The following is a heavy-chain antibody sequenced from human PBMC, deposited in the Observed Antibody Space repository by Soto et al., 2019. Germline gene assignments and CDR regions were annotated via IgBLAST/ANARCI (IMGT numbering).Heavy chain of an antibody. Sequence: QLQLQESGPGLVKPSETLSLTCTVSGGSISSSSYYWGWIRQPPGKGLEWIGSIYYSGSTYYNPSLKSRVTVSVDTSKNQFSLKLSSVTAADTAVHYCARHTPAISISDHWGQGTLVTVSS. CDR1: GGSISSSSYY. V-gene: IGHV4-39*01. CDR3: ARHTPAISISDH. D-gene: IGHD2-15*01. J-gene: IGHJ4*02. CDR2: IYYSGST.